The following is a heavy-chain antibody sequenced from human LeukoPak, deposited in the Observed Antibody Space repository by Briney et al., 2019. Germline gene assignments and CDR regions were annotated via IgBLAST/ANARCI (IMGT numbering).Heavy chain of an antibody. CDR3: ARLDRDDPVYGMDV. J-gene: IGHJ6*02. CDR2: IYYSGST. D-gene: IGHD1-14*01. CDR1: GGSISSGGYY. Sequence: PSQTLSLTCTVSGGSISSGGYYWSWIRQHPGKGLEWIGYIYYSGSTYYNPSLKSRVTISVDTSKSQFSLKLSSVTAADTAVYYCARLDRDDPVYGMDVWGQGTTVTVSS. V-gene: IGHV4-31*03.